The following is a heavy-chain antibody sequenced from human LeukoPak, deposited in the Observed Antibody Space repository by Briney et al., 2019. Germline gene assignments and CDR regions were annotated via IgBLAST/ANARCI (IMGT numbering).Heavy chain of an antibody. J-gene: IGHJ4*02. Sequence: GASVRVSCKASGYIFSNYDMNWVRQAPGQGLEWMGWMNPNSGRKVYAQKFQARVTMTRNSSINTAYMELTSLRSDDRAVYYCARGLRSDYWGQGTLVTVSS. V-gene: IGHV1-8*01. D-gene: IGHD3-16*02. CDR2: MNPNSGRK. CDR1: GYIFSNYD. CDR3: ARGLRSDY.